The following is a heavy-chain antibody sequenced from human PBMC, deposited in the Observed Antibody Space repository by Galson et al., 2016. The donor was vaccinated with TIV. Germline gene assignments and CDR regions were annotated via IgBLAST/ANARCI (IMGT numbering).Heavy chain of an antibody. Sequence: ETLSLTCAVFGASISADYWSWIRQPPGGRLEWIAYVYNGDITNYNPSLKSRLTMSADTSKNHFSLRLTSVTAADTAVYYCARHWDTWGQGALVTVSS. CDR1: GASISADY. CDR3: ARHWDT. CDR2: VYNGDIT. V-gene: IGHV4-59*08. J-gene: IGHJ5*02.